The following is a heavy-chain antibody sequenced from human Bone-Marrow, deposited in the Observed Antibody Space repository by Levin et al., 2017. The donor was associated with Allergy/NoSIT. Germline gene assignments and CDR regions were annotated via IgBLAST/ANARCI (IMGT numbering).Heavy chain of an antibody. D-gene: IGHD3-9*01. CDR3: ARAGRYDY. V-gene: IGHV4-39*07. CDR1: GYSISGTTYY. J-gene: IGHJ4*02. Sequence: HSQTLSLTCTVSGYSISGTTYYWGWIRQPPGKGLEWIGSINHSGSTYYNPSLKSRVTISVDTSKNQFSLKLSSVTAADTAVYYCARAGRYDYWGQGTLVTVSS. CDR2: INHSGST.